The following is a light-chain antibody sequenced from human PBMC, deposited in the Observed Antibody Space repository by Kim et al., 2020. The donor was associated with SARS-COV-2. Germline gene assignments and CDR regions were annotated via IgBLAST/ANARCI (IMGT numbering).Light chain of an antibody. J-gene: IGLJ2*01. CDR3: QAWDSDSAEV. V-gene: IGLV3-1*01. CDR1: KLGGKY. Sequence: VSPGQTASITCSGDKLGGKYVCWYQQKSGLSPLMVIYQDKKRPSGIPERFSGSNSGNTATLTISGTQAMDEGDYYCQAWDSDSAEVFGGGTQLTVL. CDR2: QDK.